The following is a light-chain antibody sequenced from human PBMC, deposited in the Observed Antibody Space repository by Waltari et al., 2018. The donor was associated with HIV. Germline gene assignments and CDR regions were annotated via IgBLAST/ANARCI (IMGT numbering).Light chain of an antibody. CDR1: GMMGGGYAS. CDR2: DVR. CDR3: CSYAGSDTFVF. J-gene: IGLJ2*01. V-gene: IGLV2-11*01. Sequence: SALTHPPQLSGPPGTPVTISGTGTGMMGGGYASVSWYHQHPGEAPNLLLYDVRKRPPRVPPRFSACKSANTASLPIFALQEADEAAYYCCSYAGSDTFVFFGAGTKVTVL.